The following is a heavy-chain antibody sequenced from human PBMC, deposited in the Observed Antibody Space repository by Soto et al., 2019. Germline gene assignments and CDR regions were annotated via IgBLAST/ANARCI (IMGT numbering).Heavy chain of an antibody. CDR1: VFSFSRYN. V-gene: IGHV3-30*18. CDR2: MSYHRSDG. Sequence: RSLRRSCAVAVFSFSRYNMHWVRQAPGRGREWVDQMSYHRSDGSWPGSVKGRFTISRENSNKRLYLQTSSLRTAGTAVWYCVNGKGSPGEFDCWGQGTMVTASS. CDR3: VNGKGSPGEFDC. J-gene: IGHJ4*02.